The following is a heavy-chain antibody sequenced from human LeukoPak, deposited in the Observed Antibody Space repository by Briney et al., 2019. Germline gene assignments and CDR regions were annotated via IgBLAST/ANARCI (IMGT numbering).Heavy chain of an antibody. CDR3: AKDPWKDSSSWYNWFDP. J-gene: IGHJ5*02. Sequence: PGGSLRLSCAASGFTFSSYGMHWVRQAPGKGLEWVAFIRYDGSNKYYADSVKGRFTISRDNSKNTLYLQMNSLRAEDTAVYYCAKDPWKDSSSWYNWFDPWGQGTLVTVSS. CDR1: GFTFSSYG. D-gene: IGHD6-13*01. V-gene: IGHV3-30*02. CDR2: IRYDGSNK.